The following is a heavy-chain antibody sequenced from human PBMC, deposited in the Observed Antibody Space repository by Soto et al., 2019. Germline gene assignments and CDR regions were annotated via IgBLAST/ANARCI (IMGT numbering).Heavy chain of an antibody. CDR2: IYSGGGT. D-gene: IGHD4-4*01. V-gene: IGHV3-66*01. CDR3: ARVAFSNYYDYYYMDV. J-gene: IGHJ6*03. CDR1: GFTVRSNY. Sequence: EVQLVESGGGLVQPGGSLRLSCTASGFTVRSNYMSWVRQAPGKGLEWVSVIYSGGGTYDADSVKGRFTISRDNSKNTVYLQMNSLRAEDTAVYYCARVAFSNYYDYYYMDVWGKGTTVTVSS.